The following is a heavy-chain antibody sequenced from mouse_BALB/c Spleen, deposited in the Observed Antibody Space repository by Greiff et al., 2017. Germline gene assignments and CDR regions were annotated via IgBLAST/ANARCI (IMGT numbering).Heavy chain of an antibody. CDR1: GYTFTDYA. CDR3: ARDYGSSDAMDY. D-gene: IGHD1-1*01. J-gene: IGHJ4*01. V-gene: IGHV1S137*01. CDR2: ISTYYGDA. Sequence: QVQLQQSGAELVRPGVSVKISCKGSGYTFTDYAMHWVKQSHAKSLEWIGVISTYYGDASYNQKFKGKATMTVDKSSSTAYMELARLTSEDSAIYYCARDYGSSDAMDYWGQGTSVTVSS.